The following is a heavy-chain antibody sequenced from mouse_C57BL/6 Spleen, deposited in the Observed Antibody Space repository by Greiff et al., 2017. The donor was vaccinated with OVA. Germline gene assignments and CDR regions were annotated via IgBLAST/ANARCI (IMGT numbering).Heavy chain of an antibody. CDR1: GFNIEDDY. CDR3: TTWSRYAMDY. V-gene: IGHV14-4*01. CDR2: IDPENGDT. J-gene: IGHJ4*01. Sequence: VQLQQSGAELVRPGASVKLSCTASGFNIEDDYMHWVKQRPEQGLEWIGWIDPENGDTEYASKFQGKATITADTSSNTAYLQLSSLTSEDTAVYYCTTWSRYAMDYWGQGTSVTVSS.